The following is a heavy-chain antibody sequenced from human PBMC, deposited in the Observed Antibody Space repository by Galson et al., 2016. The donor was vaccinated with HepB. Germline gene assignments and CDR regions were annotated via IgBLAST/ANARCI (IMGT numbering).Heavy chain of an antibody. CDR1: GFTFVSXX. Sequence: SLRLSCATSGFTFVSXXMNXXXQAXXXGLXXVAXXSKTGEXVWYTDSVKGRLSISRDNSRNTVYLQVXSLRAEDTAVFYCTNLVSVIPAAPTPMDGFDVWGQGIMXTVSS. CDR2: XSKTGEXV. D-gene: IGHD2-2*01. J-gene: IGHJ3*01. V-gene: IGHV3-23*01. CDR3: TNLVSVIPAAPTPMDGFDV.